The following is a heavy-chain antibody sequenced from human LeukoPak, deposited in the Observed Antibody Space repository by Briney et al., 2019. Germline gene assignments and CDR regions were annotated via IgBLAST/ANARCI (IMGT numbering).Heavy chain of an antibody. CDR3: ARGRGYSYNYYYYMDV. CDR2: IYYSGST. Sequence: KPSETLSLTCTVSGGSISSYYWSWIRQPPGKGLEWIGYIYYSGSTNYNPSLKSRVTISVDTPKNQFSLKLSSVTAADTAVYYCARGRGYSYNYYYYMDVWGKGTTVTVSS. D-gene: IGHD5-18*01. CDR1: GGSISSYY. J-gene: IGHJ6*03. V-gene: IGHV4-59*01.